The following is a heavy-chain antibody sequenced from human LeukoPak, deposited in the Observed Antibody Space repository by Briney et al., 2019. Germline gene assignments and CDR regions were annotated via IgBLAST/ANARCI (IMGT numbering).Heavy chain of an antibody. J-gene: IGHJ4*02. D-gene: IGHD4-17*01. CDR1: GGTLSTYS. CDR3: ARGYGDYAY. CDR2: IIPIFNTK. Sequence: ASVKVSCKASGGTLSTYSISWVRQAPGQGLEWMGGIIPIFNTKNYAQRFQDRVILTADESTSTAYMELSSLRSEDTAVYYCARGYGDYAYWGQGTLVTVSS. V-gene: IGHV1-69*13.